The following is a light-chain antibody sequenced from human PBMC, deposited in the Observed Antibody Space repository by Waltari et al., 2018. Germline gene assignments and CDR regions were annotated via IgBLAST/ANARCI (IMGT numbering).Light chain of an antibody. Sequence: SRASESISSWWAWYQQKPGKAPKLLIYKASSLESGVPSRFSGSGSGTEFTLTISSLQPDDFATYYCQQYNSYPWTFGQGTKVEIK. CDR3: QQYNSYPWT. CDR1: ESISSW. J-gene: IGKJ1*01. V-gene: IGKV1-5*03. CDR2: KAS.